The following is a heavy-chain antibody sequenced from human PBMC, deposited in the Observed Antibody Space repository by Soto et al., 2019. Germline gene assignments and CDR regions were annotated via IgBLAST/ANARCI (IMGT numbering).Heavy chain of an antibody. J-gene: IGHJ3*02. CDR1: GYTFTSCA. CDR2: INTNTGNP. CDR3: ARCADSSLGDAFDI. D-gene: IGHD6-13*01. Sequence: ASVKVSCKASGYTFTSCAMNWVRQAPGQGLEWMGWINTNTGNPTYAQGFTGRFVFSLDPSVSTAYLQICSLKAEDTAVYYCARCADSSLGDAFDIWGQGTMVTVSS. V-gene: IGHV7-4-1*01.